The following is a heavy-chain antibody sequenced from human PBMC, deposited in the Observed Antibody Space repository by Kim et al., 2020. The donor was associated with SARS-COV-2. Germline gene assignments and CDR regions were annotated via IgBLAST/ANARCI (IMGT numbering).Heavy chain of an antibody. Sequence: GGSLRLSCAASGFTFSSYSMNWVRQAPGKGLEWVSSISSSSSYIYYADSVKGRFTISRDNAKNSLYLQMNSLRAEDTAVYYCARDIPHSSGWWPYPTGAFDIWGQGTMVTVSS. J-gene: IGHJ3*02. CDR2: ISSSSSYI. D-gene: IGHD6-19*01. CDR3: ARDIPHSSGWWPYPTGAFDI. V-gene: IGHV3-21*01. CDR1: GFTFSSYS.